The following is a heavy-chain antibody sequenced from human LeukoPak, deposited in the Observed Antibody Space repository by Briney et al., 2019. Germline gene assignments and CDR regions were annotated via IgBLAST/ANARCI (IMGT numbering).Heavy chain of an antibody. CDR2: ISGSGGST. V-gene: IGHV3-23*01. J-gene: IGHJ4*02. CDR1: GFTFSSYA. Sequence: GGSLRLSCAASGFTFSSYARSWVRQAPGKGLEWVSAISGSGGSTYYADSVKGRFTISRDNSKNTLYLQMNSLRAEDTAVYYCANPSVYDSSGYYYQPADYWGQGTLVTVSS. CDR3: ANPSVYDSSGYYYQPADY. D-gene: IGHD3-22*01.